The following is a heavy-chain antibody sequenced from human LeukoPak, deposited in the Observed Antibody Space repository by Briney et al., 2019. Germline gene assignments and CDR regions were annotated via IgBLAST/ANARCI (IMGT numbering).Heavy chain of an antibody. V-gene: IGHV4-39*01. J-gene: IGHJ4*02. CDR3: ARQPEDFWSESRLDY. CDR1: GGSISSSSYY. Sequence: PSETLSLTCTVSGGSISSSSYYWGWIRQPPGKGLEWIGSIYYSGSTYYNPSLKSRVTISVDTSKNQFSLKLSSVTAADTAVYCCARQPEDFWSESRLDYWGQGTLVTVSS. D-gene: IGHD3-3*01. CDR2: IYYSGST.